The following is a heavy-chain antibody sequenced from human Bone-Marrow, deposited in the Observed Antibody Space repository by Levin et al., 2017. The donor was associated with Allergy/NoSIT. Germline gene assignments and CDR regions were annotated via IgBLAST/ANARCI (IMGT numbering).Heavy chain of an antibody. D-gene: IGHD3-10*01. J-gene: IGHJ6*02. CDR3: AKDPGTHGSGSYYYYYYYYGMDV. V-gene: IGHV3-30*18. CDR2: ISYDGSNK. Sequence: PGGSLRLSCAASGFTFSSYGMHWVRQAPGKGLEWVAVISYDGSNKYYADSVKGRFTISRDNSKNTLYLQMNSLRAEDTAVYYCAKDPGTHGSGSYYYYYYYYGMDVWGQGTTVTVSS. CDR1: GFTFSSYG.